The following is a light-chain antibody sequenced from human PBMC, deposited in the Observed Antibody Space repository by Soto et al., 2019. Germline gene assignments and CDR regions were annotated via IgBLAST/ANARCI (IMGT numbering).Light chain of an antibody. Sequence: DVQMTQSPFTLSASVGDRVTITCRASRSVTRWFAWYQQKPGKAPNLLIYDASSLESGVPSRFSGSGSGTEFTLTISSLQPEDVAVYYCHQYGGAGTFGQGTKVDIK. CDR1: RSVTRW. V-gene: IGKV1-5*01. J-gene: IGKJ1*01. CDR3: HQYGGAGT. CDR2: DAS.